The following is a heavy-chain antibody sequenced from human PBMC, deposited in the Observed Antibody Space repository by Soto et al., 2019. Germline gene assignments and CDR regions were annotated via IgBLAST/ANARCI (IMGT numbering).Heavy chain of an antibody. J-gene: IGHJ6*02. CDR1: GYTFTTSG. V-gene: IGHV1-18*01. D-gene: IGHD1-26*01. Sequence: QLVQSGPEVRKPGASVKVSCEASGYTFTTSGISWVRQVPGQGLEWMGWISTYNGDTNSAQNFQGRVLMTADTSTGTAYMELMSLKSDDTAVYYCARQGSWPYYYYGLDVWGQGTTVTVSS. CDR3: ARQGSWPYYYYGLDV. CDR2: ISTYNGDT.